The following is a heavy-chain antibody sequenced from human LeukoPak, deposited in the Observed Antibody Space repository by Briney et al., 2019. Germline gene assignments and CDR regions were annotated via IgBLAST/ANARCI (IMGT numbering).Heavy chain of an antibody. Sequence: SETLSLTCAVSGGSISSSNWWSWVRPPPGKGLEWIGEIYHSGSTNYNPSLKSRVTISVDKSKNQFSLKLSSVTAADTAVYYCARDSSGYYPPYYYMDVWGKGTTVTVSS. V-gene: IGHV4-4*02. D-gene: IGHD3-22*01. CDR3: ARDSSGYYPPYYYMDV. CDR1: GGSISSSNW. CDR2: IYHSGST. J-gene: IGHJ6*03.